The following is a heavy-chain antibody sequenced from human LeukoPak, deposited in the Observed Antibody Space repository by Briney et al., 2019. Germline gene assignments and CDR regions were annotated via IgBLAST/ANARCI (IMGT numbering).Heavy chain of an antibody. CDR1: GGSISSGDYY. CDR3: ARLITSDAFDI. D-gene: IGHD5-24*01. V-gene: IGHV4-30-4*01. J-gene: IGHJ3*02. Sequence: SETLSLTCTVSGGSISSGDYYWSWIRQPPGKGLEWIGYIYYSGSTYYNPSLKSRVTISVDTSKNQFSLKLSSVTAADTAVYYCARLITSDAFDIWGQGTMVTVSS. CDR2: IYYSGST.